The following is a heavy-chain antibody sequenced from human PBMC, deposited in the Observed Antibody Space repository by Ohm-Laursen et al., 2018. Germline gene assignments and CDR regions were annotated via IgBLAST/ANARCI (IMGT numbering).Heavy chain of an antibody. CDR1: GFTFSSYW. CDR2: IKEDGSQK. J-gene: IGHJ3*02. V-gene: IGHV3-7*01. Sequence: SLRLSCAASGFTFSSYWMTWVRQAPGKELEWVANIKEDGSQKNYVDSVKGRFTISRDNANNFLYLQMNSLRAEDTAVYYCARDISPVIVGVAFDVFDIWGQGTMVTGSS. D-gene: IGHD1-26*01. CDR3: ARDISPVIVGVAFDVFDI.